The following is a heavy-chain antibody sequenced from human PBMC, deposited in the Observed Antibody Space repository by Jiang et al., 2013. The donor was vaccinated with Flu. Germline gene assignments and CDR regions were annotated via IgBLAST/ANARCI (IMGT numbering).Heavy chain of an antibody. J-gene: IGHJ3*02. D-gene: IGHD2-15*01. V-gene: IGHV4-59*01. Sequence: SRVTISVDTSKNQFSLKLSSVTAADTAVYYCARDLDCSGGSCYSYAFDIWGQGTMVTVSS. CDR3: ARDLDCSGGSCYSYAFDI.